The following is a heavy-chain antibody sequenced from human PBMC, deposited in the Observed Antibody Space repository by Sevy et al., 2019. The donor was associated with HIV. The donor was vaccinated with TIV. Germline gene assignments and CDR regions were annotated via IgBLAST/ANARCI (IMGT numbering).Heavy chain of an antibody. D-gene: IGHD6-19*01. CDR1: GFTFSGYS. V-gene: IGHV3-48*01. CDR3: ARAPPYSSGWYGIDY. CDR2: ISSSSYTI. Sequence: GGSLRLSCAASGFTFSGYSMNWVRQAPGKGLEGVSYISSSSYTIYYAGSVKGRFTNSKDKAKNSLYLQMNSLRAEDKAVYYCARAPPYSSGWYGIDYWGQGTLVTVSS. J-gene: IGHJ4*02.